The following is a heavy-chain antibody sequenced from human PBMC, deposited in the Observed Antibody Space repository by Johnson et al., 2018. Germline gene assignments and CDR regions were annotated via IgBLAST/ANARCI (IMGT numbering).Heavy chain of an antibody. Sequence: VQLVESGGGLVQPGGSLRLSCAASGFSFSSAWMNWVRQAPGQGLEWVGRIKSRTAGGTTDYGTPVKGRFTITRDDSKNTFYLQMKSLKVEDAAVYFCTIRGCGNGGYRDFWGQGTLVTVSS. CDR2: IKSRTAGGTT. J-gene: IGHJ4*02. V-gene: IGHV3-15*05. D-gene: IGHD4-23*01. CDR1: GFSFSSAW. CDR3: TIRGCGNGGYRDF.